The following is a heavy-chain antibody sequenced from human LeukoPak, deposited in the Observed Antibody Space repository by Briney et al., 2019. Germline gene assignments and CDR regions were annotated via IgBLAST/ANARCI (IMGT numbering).Heavy chain of an antibody. D-gene: IGHD4-17*01. V-gene: IGHV4-59*01. CDR3: ARDQNYGWFDP. J-gene: IGHJ5*02. CDR2: IYYSGST. Sequence: SETLSLTCAVSGGSISSYYWSWVRQPPGKGLEWIGYIYYSGSTNYNPSLKSRVTISVDTSKNQFSLKLSSVTAADTAVYYCARDQNYGWFDPWGQGTLVTVSS. CDR1: GGSISSYY.